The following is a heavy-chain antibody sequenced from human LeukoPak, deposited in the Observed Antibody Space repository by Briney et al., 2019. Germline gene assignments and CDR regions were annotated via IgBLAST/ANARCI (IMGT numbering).Heavy chain of an antibody. CDR3: ANSGSYYYGMDV. Sequence: GGSLRLSCAASGFTFSSCWMIWVRQAPGKGLEWVSSISSSSSYIYYADSVKGRFTISRDNAKNSLYLQMNSLRAEDTAVYYCANSGSYYYGMDVWGQGTTVTVSS. D-gene: IGHD1-26*01. CDR2: ISSSSSYI. J-gene: IGHJ6*02. V-gene: IGHV3-21*01. CDR1: GFTFSSCW.